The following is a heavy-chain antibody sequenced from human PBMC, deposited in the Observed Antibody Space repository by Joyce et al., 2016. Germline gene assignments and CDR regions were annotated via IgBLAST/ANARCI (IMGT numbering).Heavy chain of an antibody. CDR1: GFKFDDYT. CDR3: AKERGRVIDY. Sequence: EVQLVESGGGLVQPGGSLRLSCAASGFKFDDYTMHWVRQVPGKGLEWVSRITWDGGSSFYADSVRGRFTISRDNTKETVHLQMNALRNDDTALYYCAKERGRVIDYWGQGILVTVSS. V-gene: IGHV3-43*01. D-gene: IGHD1-26*01. CDR2: ITWDGGSS. J-gene: IGHJ4*02.